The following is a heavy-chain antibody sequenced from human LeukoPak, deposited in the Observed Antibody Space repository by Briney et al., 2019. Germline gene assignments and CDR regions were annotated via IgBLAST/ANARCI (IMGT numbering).Heavy chain of an antibody. CDR1: GFTFSSYW. J-gene: IGHJ4*02. CDR2: IKQDGSEK. Sequence: GGSLRLSCAASGFTFSSYWMSWVRQAPGKGLKWVANIKQDGSEKYYMDSVKGRFTISRDNAKNSLYLQMNSLRAEDTAIYYCVRDRGTYRPIDYWGQGTLVTVSS. CDR3: VRDRGTYRPIDY. D-gene: IGHD1-26*01. V-gene: IGHV3-7*03.